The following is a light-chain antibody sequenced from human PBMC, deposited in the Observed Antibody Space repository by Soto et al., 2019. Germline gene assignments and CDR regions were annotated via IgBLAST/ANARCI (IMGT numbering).Light chain of an antibody. CDR1: QSVLYSSNNKNY. CDR3: QQYYSTPPT. CDR2: WAS. V-gene: IGKV4-1*01. Sequence: DIVMTQSPDSLAVSLGERATINCKSSQSVLYSSNNKNYLAWYQQKPGQPPKLLIYWASTRESGVPDRFSGSGSGTDFTLTISSLQAEDAAFYYCQQYYSTPPTFGPGTKVDVK. J-gene: IGKJ3*01.